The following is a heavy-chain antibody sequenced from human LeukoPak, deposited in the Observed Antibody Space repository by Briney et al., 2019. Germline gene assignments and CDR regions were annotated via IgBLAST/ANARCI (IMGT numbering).Heavy chain of an antibody. D-gene: IGHD6-19*01. CDR2: IGSSGTTI. J-gene: IGHJ4*02. CDR3: ALLAVASDFDY. CDR1: GFPFSIYE. Sequence: GGSLRLSCTVSGFPFSIYEMNWLRQAPGKGLEWVSNIGSSGTTIYYADSVKGRFSISRDNAKSSLYLQMNSLRVEDTAVYYCALLAVASDFDYWGQGALVTVSS. V-gene: IGHV3-48*03.